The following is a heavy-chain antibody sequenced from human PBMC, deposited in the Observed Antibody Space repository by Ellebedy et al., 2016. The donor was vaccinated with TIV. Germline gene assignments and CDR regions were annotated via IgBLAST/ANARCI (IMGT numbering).Heavy chain of an antibody. J-gene: IGHJ4*02. D-gene: IGHD6-13*01. V-gene: IGHV4-39*07. CDR1: GGSIRTSIYY. CDR2: MSYSWST. CDR3: ARDEYNISWFKY. Sequence: MPSETLSLTCTVSGGSIRTSIYYWGWIRQPPGKGLEWIGTMSYSWSTYYNPSLKSRVTRSVDTSKNQFSLTLSSVTAADAAVYYCARDEYNISWFKYWGQGTLVTVSS.